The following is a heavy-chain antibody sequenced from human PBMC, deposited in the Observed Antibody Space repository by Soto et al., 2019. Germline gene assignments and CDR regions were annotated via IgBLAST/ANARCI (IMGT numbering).Heavy chain of an antibody. J-gene: IGHJ4*02. CDR2: IKSKFDGGTT. CDR1: GLTFSNAW. Sequence: GSLRLSCAASGLTFSNAWMSWVRQAPGKGLEWVGRIKSKFDGGTTDYAAPVRGRFTISRDDSKNTLYLQMNSLKIEDTAVYYCATRGYSSGWLDFDYWGQGTLVTVSS. V-gene: IGHV3-15*01. CDR3: ATRGYSSGWLDFDY. D-gene: IGHD6-19*01.